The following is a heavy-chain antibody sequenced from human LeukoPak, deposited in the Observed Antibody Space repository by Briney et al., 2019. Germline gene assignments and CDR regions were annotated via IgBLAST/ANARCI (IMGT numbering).Heavy chain of an antibody. J-gene: IGHJ6*03. CDR1: GYTFTSYG. CDR2: ISAYNGNT. V-gene: IGHV1-18*01. D-gene: IGHD3-3*01. CDR3: ARELYLYYDFWSGDYRNYYYYMDV. Sequence: ASVKVSCKASGYTFTSYGISWVRQAPGQGLEWMGWISAYNGNTNYAQKLQGRVTMTTDTSTSTAYMELRSLRSDDTAVYYCARELYLYYDFWSGDYRNYYYYMDVWRKGTTVTVS.